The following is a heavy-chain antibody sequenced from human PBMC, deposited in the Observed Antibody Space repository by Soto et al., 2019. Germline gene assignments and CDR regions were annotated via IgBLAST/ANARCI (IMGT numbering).Heavy chain of an antibody. CDR3: ARGGRIKTIFGVESWFDP. Sequence: SETLSLTCTVSGGSISSSSYYWGWIRQPPGKGLEWIGSIYYSGSTYYNPSLKSRVTISVDTSKNQFSLKLSSVTAADTAVYYCARGGRIKTIFGVESWFDPWGQGTLVTVSS. V-gene: IGHV4-39*01. D-gene: IGHD3-3*01. J-gene: IGHJ5*02. CDR1: GGSISSSSYY. CDR2: IYYSGST.